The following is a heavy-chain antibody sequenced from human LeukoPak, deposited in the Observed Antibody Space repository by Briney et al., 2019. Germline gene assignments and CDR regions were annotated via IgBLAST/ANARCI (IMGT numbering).Heavy chain of an antibody. J-gene: IGHJ6*03. V-gene: IGHV4-61*02. CDR3: ARDGYGSGTSHDYYYYYYMDV. CDR1: GGSISSGSYY. Sequence: PSQTLSLTCTVSGGSISSGSYYWSWIRQPAGKGLEWIGRIYTSGSTNYNPSLKSRVTISVDTSKNQFSLKLSSVTAADTAVYYCARDGYGSGTSHDYYYYYYMDVWGKGTTVTVSS. CDR2: IYTSGST. D-gene: IGHD3-10*01.